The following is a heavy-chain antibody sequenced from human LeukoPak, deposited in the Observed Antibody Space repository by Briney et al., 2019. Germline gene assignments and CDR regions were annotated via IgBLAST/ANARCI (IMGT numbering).Heavy chain of an antibody. D-gene: IGHD3-16*02. CDR1: GYTFTSYD. J-gene: IGHJ4*02. CDR2: MNPNSGNT. CDR3: ARGLRVMITFGGVIVIGY. V-gene: IGHV1-8*01. Sequence: GASVKVSCKASGYTFTSYDINWVRQATGQGLEWMGWMNPNSGNTGYAQKFQGRVTMTRNTSISTAYMKLSSLRSEDTAVYYCARGLRVMITFGGVIVIGYWGQGTLVTVSS.